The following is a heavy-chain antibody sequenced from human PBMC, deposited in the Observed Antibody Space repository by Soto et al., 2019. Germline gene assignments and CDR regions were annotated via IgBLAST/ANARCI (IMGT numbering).Heavy chain of an antibody. J-gene: IGHJ6*02. CDR1: GGTFSRYT. CDR3: ATPLEAGPVYYYYYGMDV. V-gene: IGHV1-46*03. CDR2: INPSGGST. D-gene: IGHD6-19*01. Sequence: ASVKVSCKASGGTFSRYTISWVRQAPGQGLEWMGIINPSGGSTSYAQKFQGRVTMTRDTSTSTVYMELSSLRSEDTAVYYCATPLEAGPVYYYYYGMDVWGQGTTVTVSS.